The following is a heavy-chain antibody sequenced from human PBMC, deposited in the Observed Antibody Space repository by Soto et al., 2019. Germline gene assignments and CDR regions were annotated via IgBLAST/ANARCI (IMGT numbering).Heavy chain of an antibody. J-gene: IGHJ4*02. Sequence: PGGSLRLSCAASGFAFSSYVLHWVRRAPGKGPEWVSAIGTGGDTYYADSVMGRFTISRDNAKKSLYLQMNSLIAEDMDVYYCARDGTLQWIRLAGGFDYWGQGTLVTVSS. CDR3: ARDGTLQWIRLAGGFDY. V-gene: IGHV3-13*01. D-gene: IGHD5-12*01. CDR1: GFAFSSYV. CDR2: IGTGGDT.